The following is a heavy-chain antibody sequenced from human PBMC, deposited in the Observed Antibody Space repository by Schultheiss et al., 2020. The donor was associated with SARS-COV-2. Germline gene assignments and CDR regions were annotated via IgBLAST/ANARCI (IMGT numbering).Heavy chain of an antibody. CDR3: ARGTAGSYCSGGSCSLIDDY. CDR2: ISYDGSNK. J-gene: IGHJ4*02. CDR1: GFTFSSYA. V-gene: IGHV3-30*01. D-gene: IGHD2-15*01. Sequence: GESLKISCAASGFTFSSYAMHWVRQAPGKGLEWVAVISYDGSNKYYADSVKGRFTISRDNSKNTLYLQMNSLRAEDTAVYYCARGTAGSYCSGGSCSLIDDYWGQGTLVTVSS.